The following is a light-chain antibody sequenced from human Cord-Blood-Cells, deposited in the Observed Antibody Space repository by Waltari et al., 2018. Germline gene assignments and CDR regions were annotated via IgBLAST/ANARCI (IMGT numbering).Light chain of an antibody. CDR1: SLRSYY. V-gene: IGLV3-19*01. CDR2: GKN. Sequence: SSELTQDPAVSVALGQTVRITCQGDSLRSYYASWYQQKPGQAPVLVIYGKNNRPSGMPYRFSCSSSGNTASLTITGAQAEDEADYYCNSRDSSGNHVVFGGGTKLTVL. J-gene: IGLJ2*01. CDR3: NSRDSSGNHVV.